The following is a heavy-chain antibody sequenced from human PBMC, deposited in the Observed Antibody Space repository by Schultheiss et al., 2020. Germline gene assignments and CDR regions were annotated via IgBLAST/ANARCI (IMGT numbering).Heavy chain of an antibody. V-gene: IGHV4-28*03. CDR3: AREYYDSSGYYFDAFDI. J-gene: IGHJ3*02. D-gene: IGHD3-22*01. CDR1: GYSISSSNW. CDR2: VYYSGSS. Sequence: SETLSLTCAVSGYSISSSNWWGWIRQPPGKGLEWIGYVYYSGSSSYNPSLKSRVTISVDTSKNQFSLKLSSVTAADTAVYYCAREYYDSSGYYFDAFDIWGQGTMVTVSS.